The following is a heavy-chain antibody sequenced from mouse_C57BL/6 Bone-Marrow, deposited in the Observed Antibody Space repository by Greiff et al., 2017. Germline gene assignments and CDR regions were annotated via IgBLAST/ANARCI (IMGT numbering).Heavy chain of an antibody. CDR3: ARDTTVVDSFDY. CDR1: GYTFTSYW. J-gene: IGHJ2*01. CDR2: IHPNSGST. Sequence: QVQLQQPGAELVKPGASVKLSCKASGYTFTSYWMHWVKQRPGQGLEWIGMIHPNSGSTNYNEKFKSKATLTVAKSSSTAYMQLNSLTSEDSAVYYCARDTTVVDSFDYWGQGTPLTVSS. D-gene: IGHD1-1*01. V-gene: IGHV1-64*01.